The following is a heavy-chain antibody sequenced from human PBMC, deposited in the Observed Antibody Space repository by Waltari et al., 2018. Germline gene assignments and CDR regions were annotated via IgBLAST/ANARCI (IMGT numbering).Heavy chain of an antibody. CDR3: ARGPPGEAGES. V-gene: IGHV4-38-2*01. CDR2: SEHSGST. J-gene: IGHJ3*01. D-gene: IGHD3-16*01. CDR1: GYSISSGYY. Sequence: QVQLQESGPGLVKPSETLSLTCAVSGYSISSGYYWAWSRQPPGKGREGRGRSEHSGSTDDNPARKSRGTRSGDTAKNQGARKLSAGTAADTAGEDGARGPPGEAGESGGQGTRGT.